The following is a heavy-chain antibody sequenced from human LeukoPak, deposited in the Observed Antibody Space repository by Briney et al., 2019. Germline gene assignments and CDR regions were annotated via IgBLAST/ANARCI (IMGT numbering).Heavy chain of an antibody. CDR2: INPSGGST. D-gene: IGHD5-12*01. Sequence: ASVKVSCKASGYTFTSYYMHWVRQAPGQGLEWMGIINPSGGSTSYAQKFQGRVTMTRDTSTSTVYMELSSLRSEDTAVYYCARDAAPPRDIVVTYFDYWGQGTLVTVSS. J-gene: IGHJ4*02. CDR3: ARDAAPPRDIVVTYFDY. CDR1: GYTFTSYY. V-gene: IGHV1-46*01.